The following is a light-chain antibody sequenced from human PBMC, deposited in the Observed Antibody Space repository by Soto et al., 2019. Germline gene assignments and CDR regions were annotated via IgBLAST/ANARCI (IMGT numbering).Light chain of an antibody. V-gene: IGKV1-9*01. CDR3: QQVKTYPRT. CDR2: EES. J-gene: IGKJ4*01. CDR1: QAVXXX. Sequence: DIHLTQSPSFLSASVGDRVTITCRPSQAVXXXMAWYQQKPGKPPNLLIYEESTLHSGVPSRFSGRKSGTQFTLTIDSLQPEDFATYYCQQVKTYPRTFGGGTKVEIK.